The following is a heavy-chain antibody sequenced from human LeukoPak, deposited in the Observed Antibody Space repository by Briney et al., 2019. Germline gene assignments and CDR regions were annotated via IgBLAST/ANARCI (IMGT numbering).Heavy chain of an antibody. CDR3: ARGFRRYFDYGWFDP. D-gene: IGHD3-9*01. Sequence: PGGSLRLSCAASGFTFSSYEMNWVRQAPGKGLEWVSYISSSGSTIYYADSVKGRFTISRDNAKNSLYLQMNSLRAEDTAVYYCARGFRRYFDYGWFDPWGQGTLVTVSS. CDR1: GFTFSSYE. CDR2: ISSSGSTI. J-gene: IGHJ5*02. V-gene: IGHV3-48*03.